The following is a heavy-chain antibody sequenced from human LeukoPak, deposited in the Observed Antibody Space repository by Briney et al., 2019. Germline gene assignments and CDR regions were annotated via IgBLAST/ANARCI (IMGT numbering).Heavy chain of an antibody. CDR2: IYHSGST. CDR3: ARRSHYSSSSGFNS. V-gene: IGHV4-34*01. Sequence: SETLSLTCAVYGGSFSGYYWTWIRQPPGKGPEWLGEIYHSGSTNYNPSLKSRVTISVDTSRDQFSLKLSSVTAADTAIYYCARRSHYSSSSGFNSWGQGTLVTVSS. J-gene: IGHJ4*02. D-gene: IGHD6-6*01. CDR1: GGSFSGYY.